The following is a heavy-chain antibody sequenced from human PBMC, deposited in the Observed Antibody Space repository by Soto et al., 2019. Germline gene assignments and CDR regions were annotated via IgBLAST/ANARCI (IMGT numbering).Heavy chain of an antibody. CDR2: IIPIFGTA. CDR3: ARGGSGYTWFNEF. D-gene: IGHD3-22*01. V-gene: IGHV1-69*13. J-gene: IGHJ4*02. Sequence: SVKVSCKASGGTFSSYAISWVRQAPGQGLEWMGGIIPIFGTANYAQKFQGRVTITADESTSTAYMELSSLRSEDTAIYYCARGGSGYTWFNEFWGQGTLVTVSS. CDR1: GGTFSSYA.